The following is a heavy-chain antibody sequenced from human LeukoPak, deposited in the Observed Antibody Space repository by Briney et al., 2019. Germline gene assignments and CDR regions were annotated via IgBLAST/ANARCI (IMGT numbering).Heavy chain of an antibody. V-gene: IGHV3-48*01. Sequence: TGGSLRLSCAASGFTFSSYSMNWVRQAPGKGLEWVSYITSSSSPIYYADSVQGRFTISRDNAKNSLFLQMNSLRAEDTAVYYCARSSSGAKDYRGQGTLVTVSS. CDR3: ARSSSGAKDY. CDR2: ITSSSSPI. J-gene: IGHJ4*02. CDR1: GFTFSSYS. D-gene: IGHD1-26*01.